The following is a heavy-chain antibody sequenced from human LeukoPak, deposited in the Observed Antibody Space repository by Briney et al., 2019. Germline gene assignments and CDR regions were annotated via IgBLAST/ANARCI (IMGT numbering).Heavy chain of an antibody. CDR2: VYHSGIT. CDR1: GGSIISSYYY. D-gene: IGHD2/OR15-2a*01. V-gene: IGHV4-39*07. CDR3: AREWQYQFDY. J-gene: IGHJ4*02. Sequence: PSETLSLTCTVSGGSIISSYYYWAWIRQSPGEGLEWIGSVYHSGITYYTPSLKSRVSISVDTSKNQLSLKVTSVTASDTAVYYCAREWQYQFDYWGQGSLVTVSS.